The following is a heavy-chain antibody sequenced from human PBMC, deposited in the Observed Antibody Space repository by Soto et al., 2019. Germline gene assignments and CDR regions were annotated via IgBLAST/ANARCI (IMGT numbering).Heavy chain of an antibody. J-gene: IGHJ6*02. CDR1: GFTFTSSA. Sequence: ASVKVSCKASGFTFTSSAVPWVRQARGQRLEWIGWIVVGSGNTNYAQKFQERVTITRDMSTSTAYMKLSSLRSEDTAVYYCATMHSYGFFYYYGMDVWGQGTTVTVSS. D-gene: IGHD5-18*01. V-gene: IGHV1-58*01. CDR2: IVVGSGNT. CDR3: ATMHSYGFFYYYGMDV.